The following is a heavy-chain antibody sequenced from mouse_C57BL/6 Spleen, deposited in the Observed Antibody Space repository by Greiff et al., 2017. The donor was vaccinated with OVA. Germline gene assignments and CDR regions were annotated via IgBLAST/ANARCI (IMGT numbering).Heavy chain of an antibody. J-gene: IGHJ2*01. Sequence: QVQLQQPGAELVRPGSSVKLSCKASGYTFTSYWMDWVKQRPGQGLEWIGNIYPSDSETHYNQKFKDKATLTVDKSSSTAYMQLSSLTSEDSAVYYCARQAIVTSYYFDYWGQGTTLTVSS. CDR1: GYTFTSYW. V-gene: IGHV1-61*01. CDR3: ARQAIVTSYYFDY. D-gene: IGHD2-5*01. CDR2: IYPSDSET.